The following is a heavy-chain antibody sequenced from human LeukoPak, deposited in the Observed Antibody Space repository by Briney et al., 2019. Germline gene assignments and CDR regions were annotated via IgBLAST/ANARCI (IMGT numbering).Heavy chain of an antibody. J-gene: IGHJ4*02. Sequence: PGGSLRLSCAASGFTFSSYAMSWVPQAPGKGLEGFSAISGSDGSTYYADSVKGRFTISRDNSKNTLYLQMNSLRAEDTAVYYCAKDSAKKYDDYWGQGTLVTASS. CDR2: ISGSDGST. CDR3: AKDSAKKYDDY. CDR1: GFTFSSYA. V-gene: IGHV3-23*01. D-gene: IGHD2/OR15-2a*01.